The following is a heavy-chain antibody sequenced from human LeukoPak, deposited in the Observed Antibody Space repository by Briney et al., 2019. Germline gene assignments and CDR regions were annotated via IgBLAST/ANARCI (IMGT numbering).Heavy chain of an antibody. CDR3: AKGATPYY. J-gene: IGHJ4*02. CDR1: GFTFSSYA. CDR2: ISGSGDRT. Sequence: GGSLRLSCAASGFTFSSYAMTWVRQAPGKGLEWLSTISGSGDRTFYADSVKGRFTSSRDNSKNTVYLQMNRLRAEDTAVYYCAKGATPYYWGQGTLVTVSS. D-gene: IGHD2-15*01. V-gene: IGHV3-23*01.